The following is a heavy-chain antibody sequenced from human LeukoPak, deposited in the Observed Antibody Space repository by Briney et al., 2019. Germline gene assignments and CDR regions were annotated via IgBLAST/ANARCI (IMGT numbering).Heavy chain of an antibody. V-gene: IGHV2-70*11. Sequence: SGPTLVNPTQTLTLTCTFSGFSLSTSGMCVSWIRQPPGRALEWLARIDWDDDKYHSTSLKTRLTISKDTSKNQVVLTMTNMDPVDTATYYCARIPRRDGYSLDYWGQGTRVTLFS. D-gene: IGHD5-24*01. CDR1: GFSLSTSGMC. CDR2: IDWDDDK. CDR3: ARIPRRDGYSLDY. J-gene: IGHJ4*02.